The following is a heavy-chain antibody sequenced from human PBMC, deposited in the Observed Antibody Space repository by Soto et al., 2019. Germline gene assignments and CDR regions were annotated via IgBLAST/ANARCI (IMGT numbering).Heavy chain of an antibody. J-gene: IGHJ4*02. CDR1: GCSFTSYW. CDR3: ARRYDFWSGYYSTPLYYFDY. V-gene: IGHV5-51*01. Sequence: GESLKISCKGSGCSFTSYWIGWVRQMPGKGLEWMGIIYPGDSDTRYSPSFQGQVTISADKPISTAYLQWSSLKASDTAMYYCARRYDFWSGYYSTPLYYFDYWGQGTLVTVSS. CDR2: IYPGDSDT. D-gene: IGHD3-3*01.